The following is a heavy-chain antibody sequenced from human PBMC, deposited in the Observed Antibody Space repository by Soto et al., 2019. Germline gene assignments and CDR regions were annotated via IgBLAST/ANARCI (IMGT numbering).Heavy chain of an antibody. CDR1: GGSISSGGYY. Sequence: SETLSLTCTVSGGSISSGGYYWSWIRQHPGKGLEWIGYIFYSGTTYYNPSLKSRVTIPVDTSKNQFSLKLNSMTAADTAVYYCARHNYGSGSTYFDYWGQGTLVTVSS. CDR2: IFYSGTT. J-gene: IGHJ4*02. V-gene: IGHV4-31*03. CDR3: ARHNYGSGSTYFDY. D-gene: IGHD3-10*01.